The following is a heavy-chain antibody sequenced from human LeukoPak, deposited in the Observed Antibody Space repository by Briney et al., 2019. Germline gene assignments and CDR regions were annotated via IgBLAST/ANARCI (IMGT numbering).Heavy chain of an antibody. Sequence: GASVKVSCKASGYTLTSYDINWVRQATGQGLEWMGWMNPNSGNTGYAQKFQGRVTITRNTSISTAYMELSSLRSEDTAVYYCARGVDDSSGYYGNWFDPWGQGTLVTVSS. D-gene: IGHD3-22*01. CDR1: GYTLTSYD. V-gene: IGHV1-8*03. CDR3: ARGVDDSSGYYGNWFDP. J-gene: IGHJ5*02. CDR2: MNPNSGNT.